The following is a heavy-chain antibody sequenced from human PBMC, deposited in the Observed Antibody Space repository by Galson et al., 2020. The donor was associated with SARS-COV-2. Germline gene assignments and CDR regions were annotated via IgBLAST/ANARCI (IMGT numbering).Heavy chain of an antibody. V-gene: IGHV3-11*05. CDR2: ITSSSSSYT. CDR3: ARVASTGSYDFDY. D-gene: IGHD6-19*01. J-gene: IGHJ4*02. Sequence: GGSLRLSCAASGFTFTDHYFSWIRQAPGKGLEWVSYITSSSSSYTNYADSVRGRFAISRDNAKNSLSLQMDSLRPEDTAVYYCARVASTGSYDFDYWGQGTLVTVSS. CDR1: GFTFTDHY.